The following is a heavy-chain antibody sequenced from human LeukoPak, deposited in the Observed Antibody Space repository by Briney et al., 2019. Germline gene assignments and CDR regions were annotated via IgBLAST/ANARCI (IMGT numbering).Heavy chain of an antibody. V-gene: IGHV3-21*01. CDR3: ARVNGHDYADY. CDR1: GFTFSSYS. J-gene: IGHJ4*02. Sequence: GGSLRLSCAASGFTFSSYSMNWVRQAPGKGLEWVSSISSSSSYIYYADSVKGRFTISRDNAKNSLYLQMNSLRAEDTAVYYCARVNGHDYADYWGQGTLVTVSS. D-gene: IGHD2-8*01. CDR2: ISSSSSYI.